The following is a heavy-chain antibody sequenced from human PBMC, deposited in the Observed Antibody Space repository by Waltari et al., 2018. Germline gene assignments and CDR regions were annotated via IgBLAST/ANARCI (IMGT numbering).Heavy chain of an antibody. D-gene: IGHD3-10*01. J-gene: IGHJ4*02. CDR3: ARAHSGSYDY. V-gene: IGHV4-34*01. Sequence: WIGEINHSGSTNYNPSLKSRVTISVDTSKNQFSLKLSSVTAADTAVYYCARAHSGSYDYWGQGTLVTVSS. CDR2: INHSGST.